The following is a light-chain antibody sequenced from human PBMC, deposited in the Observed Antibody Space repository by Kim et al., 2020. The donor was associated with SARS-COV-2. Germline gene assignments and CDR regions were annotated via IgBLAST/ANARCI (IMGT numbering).Light chain of an antibody. V-gene: IGKV3-15*01. CDR1: QSVSSD. J-gene: IGKJ2*01. CDR3: QQYNNWPYT. CDR2: GAS. Sequence: SVSPGERATLSCRASQSVSSDLAWYQQKFGQAPRLLIYGASTRATAIPARFSGSGSGTEFTLTISSLQSEDFAVYYCQQYNNWPYTFGQGTKLEI.